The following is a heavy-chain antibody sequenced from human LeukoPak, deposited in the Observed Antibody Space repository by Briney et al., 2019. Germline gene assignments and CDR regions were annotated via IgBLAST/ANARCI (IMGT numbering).Heavy chain of an antibody. CDR3: ASLKSDN. CDR2: INTDGSTT. J-gene: IGHJ4*02. Sequence: PGGSLRLSCAASGFTFSNYWTHWVRQAPGKGLVWVSRINTDGSTTNYADAVKGRFTISRDNAKNALYLQMNSLRAEDTAVYYCASLKSDNWGRGTLVSVSS. CDR1: GFTFSNYW. D-gene: IGHD2-21*01. V-gene: IGHV3-74*01.